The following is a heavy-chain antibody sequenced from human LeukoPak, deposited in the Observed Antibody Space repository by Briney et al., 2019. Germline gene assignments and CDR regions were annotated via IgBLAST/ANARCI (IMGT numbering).Heavy chain of an antibody. D-gene: IGHD2-15*01. CDR1: GFIFSGSV. CDR3: AKDSGGSVLED. CDR2: ISYDGTNE. V-gene: IGHV3-30*18. J-gene: IGHJ4*01. Sequence: GGSLRLSCAASGFIFSGSVMHWVRQAPGRGLEWVAIISYDGTNENYGDSVKGRFTISRDNSKSTLYLHMNSLRHDDTAVYYCAKDSGGSVLEDWGHGSLVIVSS.